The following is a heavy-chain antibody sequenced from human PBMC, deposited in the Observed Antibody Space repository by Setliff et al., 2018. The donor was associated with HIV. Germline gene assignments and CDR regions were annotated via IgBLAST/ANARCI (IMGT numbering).Heavy chain of an antibody. Sequence: SETLSLTCTVSGGSISTSNYYWGWVRQPPGKGLEWVGYIYYSGNTYYSPSLKSRLTISVDTSKNQFSLKLRSVTAADTAVYYCVRAEYSSSSDWFAPWGQGALVTVSS. V-gene: IGHV4-31*03. J-gene: IGHJ5*02. D-gene: IGHD6-6*01. CDR1: GGSISTSNYY. CDR3: VRAEYSSSSDWFAP. CDR2: IYYSGNT.